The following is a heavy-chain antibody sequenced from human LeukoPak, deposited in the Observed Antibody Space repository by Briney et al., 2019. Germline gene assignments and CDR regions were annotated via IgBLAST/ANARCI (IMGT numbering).Heavy chain of an antibody. V-gene: IGHV3-7*03. J-gene: IGHJ4*02. D-gene: IGHD1-1*01. CDR3: AKYAERPLSPIDY. CDR1: GFTFSSYW. CDR2: IKQDGSEK. Sequence: GGSLRLSCAASGFTFSSYWMSWVRQAPEKGLEWVANIKQDGSEKYYVDSVKGRFTISRDNSRNTLYLQMSSPRAEDTAVYYCAKYAERPLSPIDYWGQGTLVTVSS.